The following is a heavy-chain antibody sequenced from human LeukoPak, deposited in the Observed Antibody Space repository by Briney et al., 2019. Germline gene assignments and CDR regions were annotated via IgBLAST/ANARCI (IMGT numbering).Heavy chain of an antibody. V-gene: IGHV3-21*01. Sequence: GGSLRLSCAASGFTFSRYSMNWVRPAQGQGLEWVSSMSSSSGLIYYGDSVKGRFTVSRDNAKRSLYLQMNSLRADDTAVYYCAREFDGSASGAGYWGQGTLVTVSS. CDR1: GFTFSRYS. D-gene: IGHD1-26*01. CDR3: AREFDGSASGAGY. CDR2: MSSSSGLI. J-gene: IGHJ4*02.